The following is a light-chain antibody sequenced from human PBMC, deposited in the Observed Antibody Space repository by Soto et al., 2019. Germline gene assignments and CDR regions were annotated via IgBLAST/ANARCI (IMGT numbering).Light chain of an antibody. CDR1: SSDVGGYNY. V-gene: IGLV2-14*01. Sequence: QSVLTQPASVSGSPGQSITISCTGTSSDVGGYNYVSWYQQHPGKAPKLMIYDVSNRPSGVSNRFSGSKSGNTASLTISGLQAEDEADYYCSSYTSRSTRVFGGGNKLTVL. CDR3: SSYTSRSTRV. CDR2: DVS. J-gene: IGLJ2*01.